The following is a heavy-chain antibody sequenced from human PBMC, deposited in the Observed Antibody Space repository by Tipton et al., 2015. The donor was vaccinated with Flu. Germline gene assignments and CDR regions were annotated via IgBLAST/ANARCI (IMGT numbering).Heavy chain of an antibody. D-gene: IGHD6-19*01. CDR3: AREIRHSDWTLDYYGMDV. J-gene: IGHJ6*02. V-gene: IGHV3-53*01. CDR2: FYRGGST. Sequence: SLRLSCAASGFLVSDKYMTWVRQAPGKGLEWVSTFYRGGSTYYADSVKGRFSISRDRSNNTVYLQLDNLRAEDTAVYFCAREIRHSDWTLDYYGMDVWGLGTTVIVSS. CDR1: GFLVSDKY.